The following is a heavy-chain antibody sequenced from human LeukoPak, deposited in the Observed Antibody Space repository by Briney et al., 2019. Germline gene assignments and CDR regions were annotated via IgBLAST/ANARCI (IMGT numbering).Heavy chain of an antibody. CDR2: INHSGST. V-gene: IGHV4-34*01. J-gene: IGHJ3*02. Sequence: SETLSLTCSVSGDSISIYYWSWIRQPPGKGLEWIGEINHSGSTNYNPSLKSRVTISVDTSKNQFSLKLSSVTAADTAVYYCARDITMIVAFDIWGQGTMVTVSS. CDR3: ARDITMIVAFDI. D-gene: IGHD3-22*01. CDR1: GDSISIYY.